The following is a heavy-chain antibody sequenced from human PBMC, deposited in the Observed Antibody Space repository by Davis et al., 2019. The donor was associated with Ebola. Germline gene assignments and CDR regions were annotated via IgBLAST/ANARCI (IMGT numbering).Heavy chain of an antibody. V-gene: IGHV1-69*04. Sequence: AASVKVSCKASGGTFSSYAISWVRQAPGQGLEWMGRIIPILGIANYAQKFQGRVTITADKSTSTAYMELSSLRSEDTAVYYCARTSGSYYAAAAFDIWGQGTMVTVSS. CDR3: ARTSGSYYAAAAFDI. D-gene: IGHD1-26*01. J-gene: IGHJ3*02. CDR1: GGTFSSYA. CDR2: IIPILGIA.